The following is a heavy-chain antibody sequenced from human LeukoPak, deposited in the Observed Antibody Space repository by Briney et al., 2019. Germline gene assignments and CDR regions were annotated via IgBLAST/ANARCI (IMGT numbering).Heavy chain of an antibody. CDR1: GSVFGHSW. Sequence: GGSPRLSCEASGSVFGHSWMSWVRQAPGKGLEWVANINLDGSEINYLDSLTGRLTISRDNAKDSLYLQMNGLRAEDTAVYFCVRDRGYSTFDYWGQGTLVTVSS. D-gene: IGHD3-22*01. CDR2: INLDGSEI. V-gene: IGHV3-7*03. J-gene: IGHJ4*02. CDR3: VRDRGYSTFDY.